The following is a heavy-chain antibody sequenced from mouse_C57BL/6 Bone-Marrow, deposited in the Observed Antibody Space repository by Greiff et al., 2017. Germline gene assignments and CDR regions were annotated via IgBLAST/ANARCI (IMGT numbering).Heavy chain of an antibody. V-gene: IGHV10-1*01. CDR1: GFSFNTYA. CDR3: VPGVGFAY. Sequence: EVKVIESGGGLVQPKGSLKLSCAASGFSFNTYAMNWVRQAPGKGLEWVARIRSKSNNYAAYYADAVKDRFTISRGESERMLCLQMNNLKTEDSAMYYCVPGVGFAYWGQGTLVTVSA. J-gene: IGHJ3*01. CDR2: IRSKSNNYAA.